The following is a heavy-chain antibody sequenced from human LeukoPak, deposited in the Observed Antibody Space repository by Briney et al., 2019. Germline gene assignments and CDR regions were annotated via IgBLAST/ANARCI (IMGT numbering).Heavy chain of an antibody. D-gene: IGHD3-22*01. Sequence: SETLSLTCSVSGGSISGNYWSWIRQPAGKGLEWIGRISNSGSTNYNPSIKSRVTMSVDTAKNQFSLKLSSVTAADTAVYYCARASRGSFYYFDYWGEGTSVTVSS. J-gene: IGHJ4*02. CDR3: ARASRGSFYYFDY. V-gene: IGHV4-4*07. CDR1: GGSISGNY. CDR2: ISNSGST.